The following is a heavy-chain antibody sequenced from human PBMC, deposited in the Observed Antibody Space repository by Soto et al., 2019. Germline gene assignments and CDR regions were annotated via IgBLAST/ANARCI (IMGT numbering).Heavy chain of an antibody. Sequence: QAHLEQSGAEVKRPGASVKVSCKASGYTFSDFDITWLRQASGQGPEWMGWMNAKSGDTFFAQRFQGKFNMTWDTSLSTAYMEVGSLTSDATAMYYGVRGNPFNYAGVDVWGQGTTVAVSS. CDR1: GYTFSDFD. CDR2: MNAKSGDT. D-gene: IGHD3-16*01. V-gene: IGHV1-8*01. CDR3: VRGNPFNYAGVDV. J-gene: IGHJ6*02.